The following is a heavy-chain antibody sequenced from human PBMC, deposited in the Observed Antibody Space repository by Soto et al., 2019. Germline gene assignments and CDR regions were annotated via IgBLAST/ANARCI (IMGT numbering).Heavy chain of an antibody. J-gene: IGHJ4*02. CDR3: ARDSQVATIIFDY. D-gene: IGHD5-12*01. CDR2: INAGNGNT. V-gene: IGHV1-3*01. CDR1: GYTFTSYA. Sequence: QVQLVQSGAEVKKPGASVKVSCKASGYTFTSYAMHWVRQAPGQRLEWMGWINAGNGNTKYSQKFQGRVTITRDTAASNAYMELSSLRSEDTAVYYCARDSQVATIIFDYWGQGTLVTVCS.